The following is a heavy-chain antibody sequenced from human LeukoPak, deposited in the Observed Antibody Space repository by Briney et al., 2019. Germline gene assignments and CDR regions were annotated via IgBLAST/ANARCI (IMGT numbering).Heavy chain of an antibody. CDR1: GFTFDDYA. V-gene: IGHV3-9*01. D-gene: IGHD2-8*01. Sequence: GRSLRLSCAASGFTFDDYAMHWVRHAPGKGLEWVSAISWNSDIRGYADSVKGRFTISRDNAKNSLYLQMNSLRAEDTALYYCIGSNDLDYWGQGTLVTVSS. CDR3: IGSNDLDY. CDR2: ISWNSDIR. J-gene: IGHJ4*02.